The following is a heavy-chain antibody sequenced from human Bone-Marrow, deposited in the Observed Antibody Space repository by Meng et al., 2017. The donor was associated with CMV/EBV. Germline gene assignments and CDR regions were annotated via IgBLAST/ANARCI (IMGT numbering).Heavy chain of an antibody. CDR2: ISNDGSGT. V-gene: IGHV3-74*01. Sequence: GEYLNLSCAASGFRLRDYWMHWVRQVPGKGPVWVSRISNDGSGTNYADHVKGRFTISRDNAKNTLYLQMDSLTDADTGLYYCVREKGILHYFHGMDVWGQGTTVTVSS. CDR3: VREKGILHYFHGMDV. CDR1: GFRLRDYW. J-gene: IGHJ6*02. D-gene: IGHD2-21*01.